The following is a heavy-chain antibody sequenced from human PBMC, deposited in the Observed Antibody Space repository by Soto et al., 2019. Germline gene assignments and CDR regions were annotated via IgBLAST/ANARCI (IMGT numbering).Heavy chain of an antibody. CDR3: ASGYPYYGSGSYYNRYYYYMYV. CDR1: GGSISSSSYY. J-gene: IGHJ6*03. V-gene: IGHV4-39*01. Sequence: QLQLQESGPGLVKPSETLSLTCTVSGGSISSSSYYWGRIRQPPGKGLEWIGSIYYSGSTYYNPSLKSRVTISADTSKNQFSLKLSSVTAADTAVYYCASGYPYYGSGSYYNRYYYYMYVWGKGTTVTVSS. D-gene: IGHD3-10*01. CDR2: IYYSGST.